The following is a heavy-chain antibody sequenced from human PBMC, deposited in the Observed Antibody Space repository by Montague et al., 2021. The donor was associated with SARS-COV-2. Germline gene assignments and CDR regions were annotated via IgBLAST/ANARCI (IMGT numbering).Heavy chain of an antibody. Sequence: SLRLSCAASGFTFSSYAMHWVRQAPGKGLEWVAVISYDGSNKYYADSVKGRFTISRDNSKNTLYLQMNSLRAEDTAVYYCARGRYCSSTSCYGYCYGMDVWGQGTTVTVSS. D-gene: IGHD2-2*01. CDR3: ARGRYCSSTSCYGYCYGMDV. J-gene: IGHJ6*02. CDR2: ISYDGSNK. V-gene: IGHV3-30*04. CDR1: GFTFSSYA.